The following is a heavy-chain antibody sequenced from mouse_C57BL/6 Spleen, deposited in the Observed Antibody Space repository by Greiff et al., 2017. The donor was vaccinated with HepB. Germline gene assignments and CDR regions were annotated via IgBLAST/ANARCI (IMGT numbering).Heavy chain of an antibody. J-gene: IGHJ2*01. Sequence: VQLQQPGAELVKAGASVKMSCKASGYTFTSYWMHWVKQRLGQGLEWFAETNPTNGRTYYNEKFKSKATLTVDKSSSTAYMLLSGPTFEDSAVYYCARIKKIEATYFDYWGQGTTRTVSS. CDR2: TNPTNGRT. CDR3: ARIKKIEATYFDY. CDR1: GYTFTSYW. V-gene: IGHV1S81*02. D-gene: IGHD1-1*01.